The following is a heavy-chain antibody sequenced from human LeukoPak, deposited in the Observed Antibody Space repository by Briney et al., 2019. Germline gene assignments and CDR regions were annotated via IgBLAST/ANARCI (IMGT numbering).Heavy chain of an antibody. CDR3: ARDAIEYCSSTSCSGTYYYYTDV. V-gene: IGHV1-2*02. D-gene: IGHD2-2*01. Sequence: ASVKDSCKASGYTFTRYYMHWVRPAPGQGLEWMGWINPNSGGTNYAQKLRGRVTMTRDTSFSTAYMELSRLRSDHTPVYYLARDAIEYCSSTSCSGTYYYYTDVWGKGTTVTVSS. CDR1: GYTFTRYY. CDR2: INPNSGGT. J-gene: IGHJ6*03.